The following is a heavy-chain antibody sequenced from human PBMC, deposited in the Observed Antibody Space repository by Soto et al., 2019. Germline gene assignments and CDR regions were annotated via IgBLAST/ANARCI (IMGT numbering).Heavy chain of an antibody. D-gene: IGHD3-22*01. CDR1: GGSISSGGYY. CDR3: ARSLYYYDSSGYDEDTMDV. J-gene: IGHJ6*02. V-gene: IGHV4-31*03. Sequence: PSETLSLTCTVSGGSISSGGYYWSWIRQHPGKGLEWIGYIYYSGSTYYNPSLKSRVTISVDTSKNQFSLKLSSVTAADTAVYYCARSLYYYDSSGYDEDTMDVWGQGTTVTVSS. CDR2: IYYSGST.